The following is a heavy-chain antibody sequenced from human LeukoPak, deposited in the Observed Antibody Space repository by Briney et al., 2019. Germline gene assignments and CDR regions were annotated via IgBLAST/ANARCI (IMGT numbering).Heavy chain of an antibody. CDR3: ASHSINDFWSGYYPGAFDI. D-gene: IGHD3-3*01. J-gene: IGHJ3*02. CDR1: GFTFSSYG. CDR2: IRYDGSNK. Sequence: GGSLRLSCAASGFTFSSYGMHWVRKAPGQGLEWVAFIRYDGSNKYYADSVKGRFTISRDNSKNTLYLQMNSLRAEDTAVYYCASHSINDFWSGYYPGAFDIWGQGTMVTVSS. V-gene: IGHV3-30*02.